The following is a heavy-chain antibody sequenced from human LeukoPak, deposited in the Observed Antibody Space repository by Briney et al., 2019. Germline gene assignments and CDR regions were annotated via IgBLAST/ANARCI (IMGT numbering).Heavy chain of an antibody. V-gene: IGHV5-51*01. CDR2: IYPGDSDT. D-gene: IGHD4-17*01. CDR3: ARTPPGSDYGWFDP. J-gene: IGHJ5*02. Sequence: GESLQISCKGSGSIFTNYWIGWVRQLPGKGLEWMGIIYPGDSDTRYSPSFQGQVTISADKSISTAYLQWSSLKASDTAMYYCARTPPGSDYGWFDPWGQGTLVTVSS. CDR1: GSIFTNYW.